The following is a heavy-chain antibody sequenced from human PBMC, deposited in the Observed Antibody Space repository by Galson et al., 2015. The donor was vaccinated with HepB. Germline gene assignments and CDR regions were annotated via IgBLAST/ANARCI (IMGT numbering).Heavy chain of an antibody. D-gene: IGHD1-26*01. Sequence: SLRLSCAGSGFTFENHAMSWVRQAPGRGLEWVSAISASGRNTYYADSVRGRFTTSRDNSKNTVSVQMNSVTAEDTALYYCARASGSYIPGDFDYWGRGAVVTVSS. CDR1: GFTFENHA. J-gene: IGHJ4*02. CDR2: ISASGRNT. V-gene: IGHV3-23*01. CDR3: ARASGSYIPGDFDY.